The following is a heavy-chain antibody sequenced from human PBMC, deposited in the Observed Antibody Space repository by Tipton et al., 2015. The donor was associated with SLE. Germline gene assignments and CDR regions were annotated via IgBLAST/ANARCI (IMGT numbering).Heavy chain of an antibody. V-gene: IGHV4-59*01. CDR1: GGSISSYY. D-gene: IGHD3-3*01. CDR2: IYYSGST. Sequence: TLSLTCTVSGGSISSYYWSWIRQPPGKGLEWIGYIYYSGSTNYNPSLKSRVTISVDTPKSQFSLKLSSVTAADTAVYYCARGTYYDFWSGQWDYYYYGMDVWGQGTTVTVSS. J-gene: IGHJ6*02. CDR3: ARGTYYDFWSGQWDYYYYGMDV.